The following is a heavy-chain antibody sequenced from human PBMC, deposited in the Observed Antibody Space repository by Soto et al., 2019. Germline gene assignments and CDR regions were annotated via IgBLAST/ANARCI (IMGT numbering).Heavy chain of an antibody. CDR3: AKGGGSGSQYYYYMDV. Sequence: EVQLLESGGGLVQPGGSLRLSCAASGFTFSSYAMNWVRQAPGQGLEWVSGISDSGISTYHAESVKGRFTISRDNSKNTVYLQMNSLRAEDTAVYYCAKGGGSGSQYYYYMDVWGKGTTVTVSS. CDR1: GFTFSSYA. CDR2: ISDSGIST. D-gene: IGHD3-10*01. J-gene: IGHJ6*03. V-gene: IGHV3-23*01.